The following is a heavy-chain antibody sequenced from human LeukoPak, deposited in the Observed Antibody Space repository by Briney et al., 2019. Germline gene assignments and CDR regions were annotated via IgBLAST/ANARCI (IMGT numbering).Heavy chain of an antibody. V-gene: IGHV1-69*01. CDR3: ARGTEANWGSFDY. CDR1: GGTFSSYA. Sequence: SVKVSCKASGGTFSSYAISWVRQAPGQGLEWMGGIIPIFGTANYAQKLQGRVTITADESTSTAYRELSSLRSEDTAVYYCARGTEANWGSFDYWGQGTLVTVSS. D-gene: IGHD7-27*01. J-gene: IGHJ4*02. CDR2: IIPIFGTA.